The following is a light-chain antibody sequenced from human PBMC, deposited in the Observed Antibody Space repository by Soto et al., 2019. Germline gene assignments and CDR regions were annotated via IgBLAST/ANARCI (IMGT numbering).Light chain of an antibody. Sequence: SVLTQPASVSGSPGQSITISCTGTSSVVGGYNYVSWYQQHPGKAPKLMIYDVSNRPSGVSNRFSGSKSGNTASLTISGLQAEDEADYYCSSYTSSSTLGFGTGTKVTVL. J-gene: IGLJ1*01. CDR2: DVS. CDR1: SSVVGGYNY. V-gene: IGLV2-14*01. CDR3: SSYTSSSTLG.